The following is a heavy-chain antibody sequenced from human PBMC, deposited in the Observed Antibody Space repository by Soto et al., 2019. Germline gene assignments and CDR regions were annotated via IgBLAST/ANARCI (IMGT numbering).Heavy chain of an antibody. D-gene: IGHD5-18*01. Sequence: SETLSLTCTVSGGSITSSNYYWSWIRQSPGEGLEWIGHIYSSGTAYYNPSLMSRVSKSIDTSKNQFSLNLNSVTVADTAVYFCARELRGYSYGPGEVYWGRGTLVTVSS. CDR2: IYSSGTA. CDR3: ARELRGYSYGPGEVY. V-gene: IGHV4-30-4*01. J-gene: IGHJ4*02. CDR1: GGSITSSNYY.